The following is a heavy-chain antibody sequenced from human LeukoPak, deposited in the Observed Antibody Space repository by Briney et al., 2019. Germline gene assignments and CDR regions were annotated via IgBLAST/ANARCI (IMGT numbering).Heavy chain of an antibody. J-gene: IGHJ3*01. CDR3: AREAPPHDAFDV. CDR1: GFTVRSNY. Sequence: GGSLRPSCAASGFTVRSNYMSWVRQAPGKGLEWVSVIYSGGTTYYADSVRGRFTISRDNSKNTLYLQVNSLRAEDTAVYYCAREAPPHDAFDVWGQGTMVTVSS. V-gene: IGHV3-53*01. CDR2: IYSGGTT.